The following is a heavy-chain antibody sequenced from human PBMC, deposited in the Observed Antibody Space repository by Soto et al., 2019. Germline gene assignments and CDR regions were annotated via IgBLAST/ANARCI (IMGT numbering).Heavy chain of an antibody. Sequence: QVQLVQSGAEVKKPGASVKASCKTSGYTLPDYYIHWLRQAPGQGLEWMGWVNPNSGGTNYAQKFQGWVTMTRDTSISTVYMELSSLKSDDMAVYYCAREGAAAANYGMDVWGQGTTVTVSS. D-gene: IGHD6-13*01. V-gene: IGHV1-2*04. CDR1: GYTLPDYY. CDR2: VNPNSGGT. J-gene: IGHJ6*02. CDR3: AREGAAAANYGMDV.